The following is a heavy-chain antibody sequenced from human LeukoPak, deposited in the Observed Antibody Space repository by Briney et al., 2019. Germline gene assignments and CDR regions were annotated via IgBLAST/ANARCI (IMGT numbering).Heavy chain of an antibody. J-gene: IGHJ4*02. CDR1: VDSITTNF. CDR3: ARGGDSMIRGIVLLFDD. V-gene: IGHV4-59*08. Sequence: SETLSLTCTVSVDSITTNFWNWTRQPPGKGLEWIGSIHYSGNTNYNPSLKSRVTISLDTSKNLFSLKQTSVTAADTAVYYCARGGDSMIRGIVLLFDDWGQGTLVTVSS. CDR2: IHYSGNT. D-gene: IGHD3-10*01.